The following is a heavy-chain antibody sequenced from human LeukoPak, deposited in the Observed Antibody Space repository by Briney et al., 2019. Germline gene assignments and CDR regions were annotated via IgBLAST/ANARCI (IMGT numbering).Heavy chain of an antibody. CDR2: ISSSSSTI. V-gene: IGHV3-48*01. D-gene: IGHD2-15*01. Sequence: PGGSLRLSCAASGFTFSSYSMNWVRQAPGKGLEWVSYISSSSSTIYYADSVKGRFTISRDNAKNSLYLQMNSLRTEDRAVYYCARVYCSGGSCSTGDYFDYWGQGTLVTVSS. CDR3: ARVYCSGGSCSTGDYFDY. J-gene: IGHJ4*02. CDR1: GFTFSSYS.